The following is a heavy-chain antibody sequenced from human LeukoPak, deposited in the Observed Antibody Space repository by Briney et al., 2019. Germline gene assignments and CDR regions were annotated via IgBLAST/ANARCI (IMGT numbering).Heavy chain of an antibody. CDR1: GGSFSGYY. D-gene: IGHD3-16*01. CDR3: ARGRRPPLRGWFDP. J-gene: IGHJ5*02. V-gene: IGHV4-34*01. CDR2: INHSGST. Sequence: SETLSLTCAVYGGSFSGYYWSWIRQPPGKGLEWIGEINHSGSTNYNPSLKSRVTISVDTSKNQFSLKLSSVTAADTAVYYRARGRRPPLRGWFDPWGQGTLVTVSS.